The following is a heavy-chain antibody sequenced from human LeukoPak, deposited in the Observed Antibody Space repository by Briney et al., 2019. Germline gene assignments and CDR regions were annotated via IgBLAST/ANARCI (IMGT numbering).Heavy chain of an antibody. CDR3: ARGGPYYYDSSGNLDY. D-gene: IGHD3-22*01. CDR1: GYTFTSYG. CDR2: ISAYNGNT. Sequence: GASVKGSCKASGYTFTSYGISWVRQAPGQGLEWMGWISAYNGNTNYAQKLQGRVTMTTDTSTSTAYMELRSLRSDDTAVYYCARGGPYYYDSSGNLDYWGQGTLVTVSS. J-gene: IGHJ4*02. V-gene: IGHV1-18*01.